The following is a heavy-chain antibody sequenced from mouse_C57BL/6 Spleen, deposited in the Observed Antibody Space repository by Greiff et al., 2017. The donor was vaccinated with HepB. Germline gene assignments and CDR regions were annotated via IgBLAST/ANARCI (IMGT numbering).Heavy chain of an antibody. V-gene: IGHV1-53*01. CDR2: INPSNGGT. D-gene: IGHD2-3*01. CDR1: GYTFTSYW. Sequence: QVHVKQPGTELVKPGASVKLSCKASGYTFTSYWMHWVKQRPGQGLEWIGNINPSNGGTNYNEKFKSKATLTVDKSSSTAYMQLSSLTSEDSAVYYCARYDGYSNYYAMDYWGQGTSVTVSS. CDR3: ARYDGYSNYYAMDY. J-gene: IGHJ4*01.